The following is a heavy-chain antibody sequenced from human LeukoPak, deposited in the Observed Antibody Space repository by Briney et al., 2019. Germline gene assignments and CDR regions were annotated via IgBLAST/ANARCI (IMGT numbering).Heavy chain of an antibody. J-gene: IGHJ4*02. CDR3: ARDHGDGYNFDC. CDR1: DGSISGYY. D-gene: IGHD5-24*01. Sequence: PSETPSLTCTVSDGSISGYYWSWIRQPPGKGLEWIGYIYYSGSTNYNPSLKSRVTISLDTSKNQFSLKLSSVTAADTAVYYCARDHGDGYNFDCWGQGTLVTVSS. CDR2: IYYSGST. V-gene: IGHV4-59*01.